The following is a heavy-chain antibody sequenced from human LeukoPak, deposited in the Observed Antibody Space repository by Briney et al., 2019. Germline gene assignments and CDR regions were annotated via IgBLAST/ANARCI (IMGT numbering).Heavy chain of an antibody. J-gene: IGHJ4*02. Sequence: GESLKISCKGSGYRFNNYWIAWVRQMPGKGLEWMGIIYPGDSTTRYSPSFQGQVTISADKSISTAYLQWSSLKASDTAMYYCARRGNYGDYVGDYWGQGTLVTVSS. CDR3: ARRGNYGDYVGDY. D-gene: IGHD4-17*01. CDR1: GYRFNNYW. V-gene: IGHV5-51*01. CDR2: IYPGDSTT.